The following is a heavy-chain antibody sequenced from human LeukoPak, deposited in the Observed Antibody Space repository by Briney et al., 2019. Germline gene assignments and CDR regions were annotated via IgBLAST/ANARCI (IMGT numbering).Heavy chain of an antibody. J-gene: IGHJ4*02. V-gene: IGHV3-23*01. D-gene: IGHD2-2*01. CDR2: ISGSGGNT. CDR1: GFTFSSYA. CDR3: AKDAPVNIVVVPAANS. Sequence: GGSLRLSCAASGFTFSSYAMSWVRQAPGKGLEWVSAISGSGGNTYYADSVKGRFTISRDNSKNTLYLQMNSLRAEDTAVYYCAKDAPVNIVVVPAANSWGQGTLVTVSS.